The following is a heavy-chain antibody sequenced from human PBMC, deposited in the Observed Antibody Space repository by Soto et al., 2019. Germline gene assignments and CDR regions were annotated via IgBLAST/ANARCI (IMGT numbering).Heavy chain of an antibody. V-gene: IGHV4-59*01. CDR1: GGSISSYY. J-gene: IGHJ5*02. D-gene: IGHD3-22*01. Sequence: SETLSLTCTVSGGSISSYYWSWIRQPPGKGLEWIGYIYYSGSTNYNPSLKSRVTISVDTSKNQFSLKLSSVTAADTAVYYCARGEVDSSGYYVSWFDPWGQGTLVTVSS. CDR2: IYYSGST. CDR3: ARGEVDSSGYYVSWFDP.